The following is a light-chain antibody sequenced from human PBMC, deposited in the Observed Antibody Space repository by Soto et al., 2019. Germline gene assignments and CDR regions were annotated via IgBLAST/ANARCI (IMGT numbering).Light chain of an antibody. Sequence: DIQMTQSPSSVSSSVGDRVTITCRASQDISTWLAWFQQKPGKAPILLIYSASTLHSGVPSRFSGSGSGTDFTLTISSLQPEDFATYYCQQTSSFPLNFGGGTKVDIK. V-gene: IGKV1-12*01. J-gene: IGKJ4*01. CDR2: SAS. CDR3: QQTSSFPLN. CDR1: QDISTW.